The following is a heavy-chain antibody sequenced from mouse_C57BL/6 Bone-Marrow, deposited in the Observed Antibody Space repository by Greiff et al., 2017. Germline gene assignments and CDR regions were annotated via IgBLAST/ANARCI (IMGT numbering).Heavy chain of an antibody. V-gene: IGHV1-62-2*01. CDR3: ARHEENYGNYGY. Sequence: QVQLQQSGAELVKPGASVKLSCKASGYTFTEYTIHWVKQRSGQGLEWIGWFYPGSGSIKYDEKFKDKATLTADKSSSTVYMELSRLTAEDSSVYFGARHEENYGNYGYWGQGTTLTVDS. CDR2: FYPGSGSI. CDR1: GYTFTEYT. J-gene: IGHJ2*01. D-gene: IGHD2-1*01.